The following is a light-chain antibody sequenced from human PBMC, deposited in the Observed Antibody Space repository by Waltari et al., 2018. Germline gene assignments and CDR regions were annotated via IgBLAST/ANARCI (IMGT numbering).Light chain of an antibody. CDR2: QDK. CDR3: QVWDNNIVV. J-gene: IGLJ2*01. Sequence: SYDLTQPPSVSVSTGQTASITCSGDNLGNRYVSWIQQRPGQSPFLVMYQDKKRPSGIPELFSGSNSGNTATLTVSGAQAMDEADYYCQVWDNNIVVFGGGTKLTVL. CDR1: NLGNRY. V-gene: IGLV3-1*01.